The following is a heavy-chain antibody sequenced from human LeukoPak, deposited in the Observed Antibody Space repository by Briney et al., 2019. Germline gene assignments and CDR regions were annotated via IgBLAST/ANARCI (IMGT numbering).Heavy chain of an antibody. CDR3: ARDSPYYYDSSGYYVY. D-gene: IGHD3-22*01. Sequence: SVKVSCKASGGTFSSYAISWVRQAPGQGLEWMGRIIPILGIANYAQKFQGRVTITADKSTSTAYMELSSLRSEDTAVYYCARDSPYYYDSSGYYVYWGQGTLVTVSS. CDR1: GGTFSSYA. J-gene: IGHJ4*02. CDR2: IIPILGIA. V-gene: IGHV1-69*04.